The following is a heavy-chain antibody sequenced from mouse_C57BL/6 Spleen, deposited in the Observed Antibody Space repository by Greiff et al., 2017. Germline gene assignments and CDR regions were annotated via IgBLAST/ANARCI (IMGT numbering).Heavy chain of an antibody. CDR1: GYTFTDYY. V-gene: IGHV1-76*01. CDR2: IYPGSGNT. CDR3: ARSYGSSYDAMDY. D-gene: IGHD1-1*01. Sequence: QVQLQQSGAELVRPGASVKLSCKASGYTFTDYYINWVKQRPGQGLEWIARIYPGSGNTYYNEKFKGKATLTAEKSSSTAYMQLSSLTSEDSAVYFCARSYGSSYDAMDYWGQGTSVTVSS. J-gene: IGHJ4*01.